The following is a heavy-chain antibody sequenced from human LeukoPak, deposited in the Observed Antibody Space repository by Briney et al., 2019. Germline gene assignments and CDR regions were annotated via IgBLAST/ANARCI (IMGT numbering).Heavy chain of an antibody. CDR3: AREHYDSSGYQYYFDY. V-gene: IGHV4-31*03. D-gene: IGHD3-22*01. J-gene: IGHJ4*02. Sequence: SETLSLTCTVSGGSISSGGYYWGWIRQHPGKGLEWIGYIYYSGSTYYNPSLKSRVTISVDTSKNQFSLKLSSVTAADTAVYYCAREHYDSSGYQYYFDYWGQGTLVTVSS. CDR1: GGSISSGGYY. CDR2: IYYSGST.